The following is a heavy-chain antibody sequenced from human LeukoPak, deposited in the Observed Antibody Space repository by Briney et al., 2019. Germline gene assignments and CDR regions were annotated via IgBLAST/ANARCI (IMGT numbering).Heavy chain of an antibody. D-gene: IGHD2-8*01. Sequence: ASVKVSCKASGGTFSSYAISWVRQAPGQGLEWMGWIIPIFGTANYAQKFQGRVTITTDESTSTAYMELSSLRSEDTAVYYCARVVYANYYYYYMDVWGKGTTVTVSS. V-gene: IGHV1-69*05. CDR1: GGTFSSYA. CDR3: ARVVYANYYYYYMDV. J-gene: IGHJ6*03. CDR2: IIPIFGTA.